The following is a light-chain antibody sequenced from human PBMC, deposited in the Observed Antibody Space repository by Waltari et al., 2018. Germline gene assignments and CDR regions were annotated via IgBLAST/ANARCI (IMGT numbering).Light chain of an antibody. V-gene: IGKV1-9*01. CDR1: QGISSY. CDR2: AAS. Sequence: DLQLTQSPSFLSASIGDRVTLTSRASQGISSYLAWYQQKPGKAPKLLIYAASTLQSGVPSRFSGSGSGTEFTLTISSLQPEDFATYYCQELNTYPQSLTFGGGTKVEI. J-gene: IGKJ4*01. CDR3: QELNTYPQSLT.